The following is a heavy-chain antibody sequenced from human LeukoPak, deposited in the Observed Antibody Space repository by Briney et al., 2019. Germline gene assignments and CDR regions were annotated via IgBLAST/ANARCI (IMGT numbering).Heavy chain of an antibody. Sequence: GGSLRLSCAASGFTFNNFVMNWVRQAPGKGLEWVSSISGSGGTPYYTDSVKGRFTISRDNSKDTLYLQMNSLRVEDTAIYYCAKDVPIVVRGIGPFDSWGQGILVTVSP. CDR3: AKDVPIVVRGIGPFDS. CDR2: ISGSGGTP. V-gene: IGHV3-23*01. CDR1: GFTFNNFV. J-gene: IGHJ4*02. D-gene: IGHD3-10*01.